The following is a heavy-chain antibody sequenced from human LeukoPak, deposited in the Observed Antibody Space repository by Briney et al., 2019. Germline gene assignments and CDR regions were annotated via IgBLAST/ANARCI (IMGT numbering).Heavy chain of an antibody. J-gene: IGHJ4*02. CDR1: GFTFSDYY. Sequence: GGSLRLSCAASGFTFSDYYMSWIRQAPGKGLEWVSYISSGRTTYYADSVKGRLTISRDNAKNLLYLQMNSLRAEDTAIYYCARDTSMAAFDYWGQGTLVTVSS. CDR3: ARDTSMAAFDY. CDR2: ISSGRTT. V-gene: IGHV3-11*04. D-gene: IGHD1-1*01.